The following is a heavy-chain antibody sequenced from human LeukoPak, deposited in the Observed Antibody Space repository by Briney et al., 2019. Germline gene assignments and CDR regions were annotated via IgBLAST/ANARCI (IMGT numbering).Heavy chain of an antibody. CDR2: ISGSGDST. CDR3: AGGYCSGGSCYLKYYFDY. Sequence: GGSLRLSCAASGFTFNSYAMSWVRQAPGKGLEWVSAISGSGDSTYYADSVKGRFTISRDNSKNTLYLHMNSPRAEDTAVYYCAGGYCSGGSCYLKYYFDYWGQGTLVTVSS. J-gene: IGHJ4*02. V-gene: IGHV3-23*01. D-gene: IGHD2-15*01. CDR1: GFTFNSYA.